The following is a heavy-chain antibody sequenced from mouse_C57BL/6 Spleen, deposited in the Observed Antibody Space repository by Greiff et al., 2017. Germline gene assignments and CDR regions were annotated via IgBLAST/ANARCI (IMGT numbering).Heavy chain of an antibody. Sequence: VQLQQSGAELARPGASVKMSCKASGYTFTSYTMHWVKQRPGQGLEWIGYINPSSGYTKYNQKFKDKATLTADKSSSTAYMQLSSLKSEDSAVYYCARASHSNYAWFAYWGQGTLVTVSA. CDR1: GYTFTSYT. CDR2: INPSSGYT. D-gene: IGHD2-5*01. CDR3: ARASHSNYAWFAY. J-gene: IGHJ3*01. V-gene: IGHV1-4*01.